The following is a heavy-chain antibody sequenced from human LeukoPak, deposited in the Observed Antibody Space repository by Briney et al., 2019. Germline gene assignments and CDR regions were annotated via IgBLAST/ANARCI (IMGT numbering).Heavy chain of an antibody. CDR2: IYPADSDT. CDR3: ARHWGAAAGIGVFWFDP. D-gene: IGHD6-13*01. V-gene: IGHV5-51*01. CDR1: GYSFTSYW. J-gene: IGHJ5*02. Sequence: GESLKISCKGSGYSFTSYWIGWGRQMPGKGLEWVGIIYPADSDTRYRPSFQGQVTISADKSISTAYLQWSSLKASDTAMYYCARHWGAAAGIGVFWFDPWGQGTLVTVSS.